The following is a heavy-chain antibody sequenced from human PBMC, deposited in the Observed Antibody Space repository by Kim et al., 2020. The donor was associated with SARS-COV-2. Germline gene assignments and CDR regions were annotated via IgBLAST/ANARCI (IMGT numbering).Heavy chain of an antibody. CDR1: GVSISSYY. Sequence: SETLSLTCSVSGVSISSYYWSWIRQPPGKGLEWIGDIYYSGSVNYNPSLRSRVTISVDTSKNQFSLKLSSVTAADTAVYYCAGTVRGANFDYWGRGALVTVSS. V-gene: IGHV4-59*08. CDR3: AGTVRGANFDY. CDR2: IYYSGSV. D-gene: IGHD3-10*01. J-gene: IGHJ4*02.